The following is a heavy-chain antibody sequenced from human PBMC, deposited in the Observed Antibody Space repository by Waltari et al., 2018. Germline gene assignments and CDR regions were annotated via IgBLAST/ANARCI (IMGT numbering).Heavy chain of an antibody. J-gene: IGHJ6*02. CDR2: IYHSGIT. V-gene: IGHV4-4*02. D-gene: IGHD6-13*01. CDR3: ARDHGRAAEMYYYGMDV. Sequence: QVQLQESGPGLVKPSGTLSLTCAVSGGSISSSNWWSWVRQPPGKGLELIGEIYHSGITTYNPSHKSLVTISVVNSKNHFSLKLSSVTAADTAVYYCARDHGRAAEMYYYGMDVWGQGTTVTVSS. CDR1: GGSISSSNW.